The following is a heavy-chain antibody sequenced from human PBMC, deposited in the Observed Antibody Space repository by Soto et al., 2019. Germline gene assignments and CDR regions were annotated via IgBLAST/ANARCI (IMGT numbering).Heavy chain of an antibody. J-gene: IGHJ4*02. D-gene: IGHD6-13*01. V-gene: IGHV1-8*01. CDR1: GYTFTSYD. Sequence: SVKVSFKASGYTFTSYDINLVLHATGQGLEWMGWMNPNSGNTGYAQKFQGRVTMTRNTSISTAYMELSSLRSEDTAVYYCAREGAAAGRGFDYWGQGTLVTVSS. CDR3: AREGAAAGRGFDY. CDR2: MNPNSGNT.